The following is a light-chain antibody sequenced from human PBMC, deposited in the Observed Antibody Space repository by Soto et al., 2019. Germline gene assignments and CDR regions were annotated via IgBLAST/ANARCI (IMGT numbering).Light chain of an antibody. CDR1: SSDVGGYNY. J-gene: IGLJ1*01. CDR2: DVS. V-gene: IGLV2-14*01. CDR3: SSYTSSSIYV. Sequence: QSALTQPASVSGSPGQSITISCTGTSSDVGGYNYVSWYQQHPGKAPKLMIYDVSNQPSGVSNRFSDSKSDNTASLTISGLQAEDEADYYCSSYTSSSIYVFGTGTKLTVL.